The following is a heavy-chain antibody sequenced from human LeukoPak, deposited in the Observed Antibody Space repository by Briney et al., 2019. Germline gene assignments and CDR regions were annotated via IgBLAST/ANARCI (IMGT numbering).Heavy chain of an antibody. Sequence: ASVKVSCKASGYTFTSYYMHWVRQAPGQGLEWTGIINPSGGSTSYAQKFQGRVTMTRDTSTSTVYMELSSLRSEDTAVYYCAREFKGPGIAPLTAVGLSYWGQGTLVTVSS. D-gene: IGHD6-13*01. CDR3: AREFKGPGIAPLTAVGLSY. CDR1: GYTFTSYY. CDR2: INPSGGST. V-gene: IGHV1-46*01. J-gene: IGHJ4*02.